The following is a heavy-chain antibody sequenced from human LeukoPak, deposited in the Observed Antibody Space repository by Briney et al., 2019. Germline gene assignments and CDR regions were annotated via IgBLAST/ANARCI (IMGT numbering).Heavy chain of an antibody. D-gene: IGHD3-22*01. V-gene: IGHV1-69*13. J-gene: IGHJ4*02. CDR2: IIPIFGTA. Sequence: SVKVSCKASGYTFTSYGISWVRQAPGQGLEWMGGIIPIFGTANYAQKFQGRVTITADESTSTAYMELSSLRSEDTALYYCARDAHYYYDSSGYYHPHNYWGQGTLVTVSS. CDR3: ARDAHYYYDSSGYYHPHNY. CDR1: GYTFTSYG.